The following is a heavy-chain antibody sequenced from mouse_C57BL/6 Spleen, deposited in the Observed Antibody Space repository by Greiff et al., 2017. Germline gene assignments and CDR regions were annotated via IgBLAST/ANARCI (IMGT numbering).Heavy chain of an antibody. V-gene: IGHV5-2*01. J-gene: IGHJ3*01. CDR2: INSDGGST. D-gene: IGHD1-1*02. CDR3: ARQVEGAWFAY. Sequence: DVHLVESGGGLVQPGESLKLSCESNEYEFPSHDMSWVRKTPEKRLELVAAINSDGGSTYYQETMKRRFIISRDNTKMTLYRQVSSLRSEDTALYDWARQVEGAWFAYCGQGTLVTVSA. CDR1: EYEFPSHD.